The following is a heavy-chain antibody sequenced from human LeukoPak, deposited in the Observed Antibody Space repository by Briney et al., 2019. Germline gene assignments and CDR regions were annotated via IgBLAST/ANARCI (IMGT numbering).Heavy chain of an antibody. CDR2: IYYSGRT. CDR3: ARGFYSPHY. D-gene: IGHD4-11*01. V-gene: IGHV4-59*01. CDR1: GGSISSDY. J-gene: IGHJ4*02. Sequence: PSETLSLTCTVSGGSISSDYWSWIRQPPGKGLEWIGYIYYSGRTYYNPSLKSRITISVDTSKNQFSVKLSSVTAADPAVYYCARGFYSPHYWGQGTLVSVSS.